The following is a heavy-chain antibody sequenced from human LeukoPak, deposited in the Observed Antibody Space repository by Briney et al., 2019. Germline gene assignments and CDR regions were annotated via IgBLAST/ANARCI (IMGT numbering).Heavy chain of an antibody. J-gene: IGHJ4*02. V-gene: IGHV3-7*01. Sequence: PGGSLRLSCAVSGFTFSSYWMNWVRRAPGKGLEWVANTKQDESEKYYVDSVKGRFTISRDNAKNSLYLQMNNLRAEDTAVYYFARVLDSITSRYQSLKCCGQGALVTVSS. D-gene: IGHD2-2*01. CDR2: TKQDESEK. CDR3: ARVLDSITSRYQSLKC. CDR1: GFTFSSYW.